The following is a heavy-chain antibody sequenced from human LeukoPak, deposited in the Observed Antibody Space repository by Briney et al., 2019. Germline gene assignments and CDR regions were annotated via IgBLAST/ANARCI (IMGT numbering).Heavy chain of an antibody. Sequence: GASVKVSCKASGYTFTSYDINWVRQATGQGLEWMGWMNPNSGNTGYAQKFQGRVTMTTDTSTSTAYMELRSLRSDDTAVYYCARGGIAAAGYFDYWGQGTLVTVSS. CDR1: GYTFTSYD. CDR3: ARGGIAAAGYFDY. V-gene: IGHV1-8*01. CDR2: MNPNSGNT. J-gene: IGHJ4*02. D-gene: IGHD6-13*01.